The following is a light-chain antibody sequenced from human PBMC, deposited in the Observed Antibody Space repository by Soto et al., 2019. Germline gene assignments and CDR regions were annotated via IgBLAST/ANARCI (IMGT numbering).Light chain of an antibody. CDR2: GAS. V-gene: IGKV3-20*01. CDR1: QSVSSTY. J-gene: IGKJ1*01. Sequence: IVLTQSPGTLSLSPGERATLSCRASQSVSSTYFAWYQQKPGQAPRLLIYGASSRATGIPDRFSGSGSGTDFTLTISRLEPEDFAVYYCQQYAASPWTFGQGTKVDIK. CDR3: QQYAASPWT.